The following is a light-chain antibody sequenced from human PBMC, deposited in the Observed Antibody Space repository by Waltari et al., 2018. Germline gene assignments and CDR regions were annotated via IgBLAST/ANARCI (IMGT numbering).Light chain of an antibody. V-gene: IGLV2-14*03. CDR2: DVT. CDR1: ASAAGASAY. CDR3: SSQTLDGLVL. Sequence: QSALTQPASVSGSPGQSITISCSGVASAAGASAYVSWHQHHPGKAPQVIIYDVTNRPSGISDRFSASKSANTASLTISRLQPEDEADYYCSSQTLDGLVLFGGGTRLTVL. J-gene: IGLJ3*02.